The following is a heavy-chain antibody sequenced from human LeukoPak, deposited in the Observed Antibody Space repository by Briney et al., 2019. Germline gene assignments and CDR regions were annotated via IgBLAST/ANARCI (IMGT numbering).Heavy chain of an antibody. CDR3: ARATPYYDFWSGYSYDAFDI. Sequence: SETLSLTCAVYGGSFSGYYWSWIRQPPGKGLEWIGEINHSGSTNYNPSLKSRVTISVDTSKSQFSLKLSSVTAADTAVYYCARATPYYDFWSGYSYDAFDIWGQGTMVTVSS. CDR2: INHSGST. D-gene: IGHD3-3*01. CDR1: GGSFSGYY. J-gene: IGHJ3*02. V-gene: IGHV4-34*01.